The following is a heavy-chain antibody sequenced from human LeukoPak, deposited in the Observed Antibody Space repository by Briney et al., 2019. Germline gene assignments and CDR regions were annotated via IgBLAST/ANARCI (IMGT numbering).Heavy chain of an antibody. CDR2: ISYDGSNK. CDR1: GFTFSSYA. D-gene: IGHD6-19*01. V-gene: IGHV3-30-3*01. CDR3: ARGGGSGWSAFDY. Sequence: GGSLRLSCAASGFTFSSYAMHWVRQAPGKGLEWVAVISYDGSNKYYADSVKGRFTISRDNSKNTLYLQMNSLRAEDTAVYYCARGGGSGWSAFDYWGQGTLATVSS. J-gene: IGHJ4*02.